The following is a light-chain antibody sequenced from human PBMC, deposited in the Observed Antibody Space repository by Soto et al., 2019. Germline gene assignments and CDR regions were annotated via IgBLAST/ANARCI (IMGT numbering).Light chain of an antibody. CDR1: QDVSNY. V-gene: IGKV1-33*01. CDR3: QQYDNLPFT. Sequence: DIQMTQSPSSLSASVGDRVTITCQASQDVSNYLSWYQQKPGKAPKLLIYAASNLETGVPLRYSGSGFGTHFTFNISTLQPEDIATYYCQQYDNLPFTFGGGSNVEIK. CDR2: AAS. J-gene: IGKJ4*01.